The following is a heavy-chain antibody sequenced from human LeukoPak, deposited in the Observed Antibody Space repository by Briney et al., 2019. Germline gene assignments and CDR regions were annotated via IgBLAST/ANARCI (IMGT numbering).Heavy chain of an antibody. V-gene: IGHV4-4*07. CDR3: ARDLAYGDYRDYYYYYMDV. D-gene: IGHD4-17*01. CDR1: GGSISSYY. J-gene: IGHJ6*03. CDR2: IYTSGST. Sequence: SQTPSLTCTVSGGSISSYYWSWIRQPAGKGLEWIGRIYTSGSTNYNPSLKSRVTMSVDTSKNQFSLKLSSVTAADTAVYYCARDLAYGDYRDYYYYYMDVWGKGTTVTVSS.